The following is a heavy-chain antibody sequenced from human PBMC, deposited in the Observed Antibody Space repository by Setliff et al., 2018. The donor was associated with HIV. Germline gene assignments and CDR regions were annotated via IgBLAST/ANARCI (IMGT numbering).Heavy chain of an antibody. CDR2: IYHSGIT. CDR1: GGSISSSNW. V-gene: IGHV4-4*02. CDR3: TTYSSVYYHSDC. Sequence: SETLSLTCAVSGGSISSSNWWSWVRQPPGKGLEWIGEIYHSGITNYNPSLKSRVTISIDRSKNQFSLNLTSVTAADTAMYYCTTYSSVYYHSDCWGQGTLVTVSS. J-gene: IGHJ4*02. D-gene: IGHD3-22*01.